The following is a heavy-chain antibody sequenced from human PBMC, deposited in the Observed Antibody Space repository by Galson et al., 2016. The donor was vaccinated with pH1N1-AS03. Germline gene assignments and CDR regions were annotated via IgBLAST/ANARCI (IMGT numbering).Heavy chain of an antibody. J-gene: IGHJ4*02. CDR1: RDSFTNHW. CDR2: IYPLDSDI. CDR3: ARHMGNSWHDGLDF. Sequence: QSGAEVKKPGESLKISCKGSRDSFTNHWIAWVRQMTGKGLEWMAIIYPLDSDIRYSPSFQGQVTISADMSISAAYLEWSSLKASDTAIYHCARHMGNSWHDGLDFWGPGTLVTVSS. D-gene: IGHD2-8*01. V-gene: IGHV5-51*01.